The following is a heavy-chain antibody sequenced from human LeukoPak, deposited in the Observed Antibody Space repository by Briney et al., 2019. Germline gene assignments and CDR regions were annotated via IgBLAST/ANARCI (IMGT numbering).Heavy chain of an antibody. CDR1: GGAITGSSYY. CDR3: ARQYYDRTGYYYFDY. V-gene: IGHV4-39*01. J-gene: IGHJ4*02. Sequence: SETLSLTCSVSGGAITGSSYYWGWIRQPPGKGLEWIGSLYYSGSTYYNPSLKSRVTISADTSKNQFSLKLIPVTAADRAVYYCARQYYDRTGYYYFDYWDQGTLVTVSS. CDR2: LYYSGST. D-gene: IGHD3-22*01.